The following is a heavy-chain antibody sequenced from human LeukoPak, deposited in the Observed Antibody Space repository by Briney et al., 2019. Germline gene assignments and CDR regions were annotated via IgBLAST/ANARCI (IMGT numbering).Heavy chain of an antibody. J-gene: IGHJ5*02. D-gene: IGHD4-23*01. V-gene: IGHV1-2*02. CDR3: ARGFGGDP. CDR2: INPNSGGT. CDR1: GYTFTAYY. Sequence: ASVKVSCKASGYTFTAYYMHWVRQAPGQGLEWMGWINPNSGGTNYAQSFQGRVSMTRDTSISTAYMELSRLTSDDTALYYCARGFGGDPWGQGTLGTGSS.